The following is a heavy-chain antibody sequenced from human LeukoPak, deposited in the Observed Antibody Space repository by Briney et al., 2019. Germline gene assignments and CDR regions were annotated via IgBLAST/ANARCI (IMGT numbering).Heavy chain of an antibody. CDR3: ATPKYDSSGYYYAIDY. J-gene: IGHJ4*02. V-gene: IGHV1-69*13. D-gene: IGHD3-22*01. CDR2: IIPIFGTA. CDR1: GGTFSSYA. Sequence: SVKVSCKASGGTFSSYAISWVRQAPGQGLEWMGGIIPIFGTANYAQKFQGRVTITADESTSTAYMELSSLRSEDTAVYYCATPKYDSSGYYYAIDYWGQGTLVTVSS.